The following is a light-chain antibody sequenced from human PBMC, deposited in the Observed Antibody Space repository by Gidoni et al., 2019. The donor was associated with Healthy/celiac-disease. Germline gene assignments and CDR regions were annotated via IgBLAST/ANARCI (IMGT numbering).Light chain of an antibody. CDR1: QSISSY. CDR3: QQSYCPPYT. Sequence: DNQMNQSPSSPSASVGDRVTITCRASQSISSYLYWYQQKPGKAPQLLLYAASSLQSGVPYRFSGSGSGTDFTLTISSLQPEDFASYYCQQSYCPPYTFGQGTKLEIK. J-gene: IGKJ2*01. CDR2: AAS. V-gene: IGKV1-39*01.